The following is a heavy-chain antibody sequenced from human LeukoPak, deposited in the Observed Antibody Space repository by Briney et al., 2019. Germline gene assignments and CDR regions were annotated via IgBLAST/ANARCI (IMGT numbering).Heavy chain of an antibody. V-gene: IGHV3-64*01. CDR3: AREPPVYYDSSGYYYDHNWFDP. D-gene: IGHD3-22*01. CDR1: GFTFSSYA. CDR2: ISSNGGST. Sequence: GGSLRLSCAASGFTFSSYAMHWVRQAPGKGLEYVSAISSNGGSTYYANSVKGRFTISRDNSKNTLYLQMGSLRAEDMAVYYCAREPPVYYDSSGYYYDHNWFDPWGQGTLVTVSS. J-gene: IGHJ5*02.